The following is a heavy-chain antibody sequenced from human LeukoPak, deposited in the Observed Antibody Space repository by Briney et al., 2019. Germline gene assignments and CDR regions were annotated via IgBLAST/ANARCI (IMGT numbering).Heavy chain of an antibody. CDR3: ARDFLQGFRPYDY. Sequence: GGSLRLSCAASGLTFSSYSMNWVRQAPGKGLELVSYISSSSSTIYYADSVKGRFTISRDNAKNSLYLQMNSLRAEDTAVYYCARDFLQGFRPYDYWGQGTLVTVSS. V-gene: IGHV3-48*01. J-gene: IGHJ4*02. CDR1: GLTFSSYS. CDR2: ISSSSSTI. D-gene: IGHD2/OR15-2a*01.